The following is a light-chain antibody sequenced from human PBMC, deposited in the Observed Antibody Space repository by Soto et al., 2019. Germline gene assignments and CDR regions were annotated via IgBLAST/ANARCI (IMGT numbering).Light chain of an antibody. V-gene: IGKV3-11*01. CDR1: QAVNTR. CDR3: HQRQSWPRT. J-gene: IGKJ1*01. Sequence: EIVLTQSPATLSAFPGDRVTLSCRASQAVNTRLAWYQHKPGQAPRLLIYLTSNRAAGVPSRFSACGSETDFTLTISDVQPEDFAAYYCHQRQSWPRTFGQGTKVDIK. CDR2: LTS.